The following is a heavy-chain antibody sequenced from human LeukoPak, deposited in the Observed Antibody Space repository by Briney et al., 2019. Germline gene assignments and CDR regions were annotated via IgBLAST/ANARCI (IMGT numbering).Heavy chain of an antibody. CDR1: GFTFSSYA. D-gene: IGHD1-26*01. CDR3: AKDRIVGATSSAFDI. Sequence: GGSLRLSCAASGFTFSSYAMSWVRQAPGKGLEWVPAICGSGGSTYYADSVKGRFTISRDNSKNTLYLQMNSLRAEDTAVYYCAKDRIVGATSSAFDIWGQGTMVTVSS. V-gene: IGHV3-23*01. J-gene: IGHJ3*02. CDR2: ICGSGGST.